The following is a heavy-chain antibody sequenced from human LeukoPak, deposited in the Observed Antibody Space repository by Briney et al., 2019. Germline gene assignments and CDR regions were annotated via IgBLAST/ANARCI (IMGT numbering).Heavy chain of an antibody. CDR2: IYYTGNT. Sequence: PSETLSLTCTVSGDSISTYYWNWIRQPPGKGLEWIGYIYYTGNTNYNPSLKSRVTISADTSKNQFSLKLNSVTPADTAVYYCARFRSGSDSYRYYYYMDVWGKGTTVTVSS. CDR3: ARFRSGSDSYRYYYYMDV. CDR1: GDSISTYY. D-gene: IGHD1-26*01. V-gene: IGHV4-59*01. J-gene: IGHJ6*03.